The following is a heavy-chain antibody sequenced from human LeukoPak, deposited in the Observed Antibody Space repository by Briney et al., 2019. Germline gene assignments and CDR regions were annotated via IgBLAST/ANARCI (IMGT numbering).Heavy chain of an antibody. J-gene: IGHJ4*02. CDR1: GFSLSRYS. CDR2: ISSRSTYI. D-gene: IGHD5-12*01. Sequence: PGGSLRLSCTAPGFSLSRYSLNWLRQAPGKGLEWVATISSRSTYIYYADSVKGRFTISRDNAANSLYLHMTSLRAEDTALYYCASGMEATISYFDNWGQGTLVTVSS. CDR3: ASGMEATISYFDN. V-gene: IGHV3-21*01.